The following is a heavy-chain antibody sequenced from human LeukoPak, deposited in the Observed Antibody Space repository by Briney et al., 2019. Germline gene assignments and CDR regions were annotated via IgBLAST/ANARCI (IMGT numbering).Heavy chain of an antibody. CDR3: ASDRYYDFWSGYYPM. J-gene: IGHJ4*02. D-gene: IGHD3-3*01. Sequence: PSETLSLTCAVSGCSLSSSSHYWVWIRQPPGKGLEWIGSIYYSGSTYCNPSLKSRVTISVDTSKNQSSLKLSSVTAADTAVYYCASDRYYDFWSGYYPMWGQGTLVTVSS. CDR1: GCSLSSSSHY. V-gene: IGHV4-39*01. CDR2: IYYSGST.